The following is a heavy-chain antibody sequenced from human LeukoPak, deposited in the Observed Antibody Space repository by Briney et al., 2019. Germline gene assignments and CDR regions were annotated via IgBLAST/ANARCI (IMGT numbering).Heavy chain of an antibody. J-gene: IGHJ4*02. CDR2: INQSGST. CDR1: GGSFSGYY. Sequence: SETLSLTCAVYGGSFSGYYWSWIRQPPGKGLEWIGEINQSGSTNYNPSLKSRVTISVDTSKNQFSLKLSSVTAADTAVYYCARGGSIRKGYYYDSSGYFLDYWGQGTLVTVSS. CDR3: ARGGSIRKGYYYDSSGYFLDY. D-gene: IGHD3-22*01. V-gene: IGHV4-34*01.